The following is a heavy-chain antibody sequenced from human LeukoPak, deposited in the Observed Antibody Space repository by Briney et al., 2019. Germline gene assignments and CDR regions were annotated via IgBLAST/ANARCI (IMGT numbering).Heavy chain of an antibody. CDR3: ARHNQRENAFDI. Sequence: GESLKISCKGSAYIFTNYWIGWVRQMPGKGLEWMGIIYLGDSDTRYSPSFQGQVTISAAKSINTAYLQWSSLKASDTAMYYCARHNQRENAFDIWGQGTMVTVSS. CDR1: AYIFTNYW. J-gene: IGHJ3*02. CDR2: IYLGDSDT. V-gene: IGHV5-51*01. D-gene: IGHD1-14*01.